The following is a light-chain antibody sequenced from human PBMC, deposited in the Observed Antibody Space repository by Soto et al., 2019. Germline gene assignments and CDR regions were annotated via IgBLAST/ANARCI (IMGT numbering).Light chain of an antibody. CDR1: QDISTR. CDR3: QQAHTLPWP. Sequence: DIQLTQSPSSVSASVGDRVTITCRASQDISTRLAWYQQKPGTAPKLLIYAASTSGSGVPSRFSGSGSGTDFSLTVSSLQSEDFATYFCQQAHTLPWPFGQGTKVDI. V-gene: IGKV1-12*01. J-gene: IGKJ1*01. CDR2: AAS.